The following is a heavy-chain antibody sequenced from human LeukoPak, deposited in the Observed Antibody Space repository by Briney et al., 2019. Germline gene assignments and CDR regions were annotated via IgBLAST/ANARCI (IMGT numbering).Heavy chain of an antibody. CDR2: ISYDGSNK. J-gene: IGHJ4*02. D-gene: IGHD3-9*01. V-gene: IGHV3-30-3*01. Sequence: PGGSLRLSCAASGFSFSIYAMDWVRQAPGKGLEWVAVISYDGSNKYYADSVKGRFTISRDNSKNTLYLQMNSLRAEDTAVYYCAKDRYYDILTGYFYFDYWGQGTLVTVSS. CDR1: GFSFSIYA. CDR3: AKDRYYDILTGYFYFDY.